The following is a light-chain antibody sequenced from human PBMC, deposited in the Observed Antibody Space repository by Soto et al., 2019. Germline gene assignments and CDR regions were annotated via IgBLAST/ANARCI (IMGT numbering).Light chain of an antibody. J-gene: IGKJ2*01. CDR1: QSISSW. CDR2: KAS. CDR3: QQYNSYSRYT. V-gene: IGKV1-5*03. Sequence: DIQMTQSPSTLSASVGDRVTITCRASQSISSWLAWYQQKPGKVPKLLIYKASSLESGVPSRFRGSGSGTEFTITISSLQPDDFATYYCQQYNSYSRYTFGQGTKLEIK.